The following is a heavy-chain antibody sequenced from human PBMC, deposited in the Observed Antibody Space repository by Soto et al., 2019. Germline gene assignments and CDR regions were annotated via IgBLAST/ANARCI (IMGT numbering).Heavy chain of an antibody. CDR1: RGTFSSYA. D-gene: IGHD3-10*01. J-gene: IGHJ5*02. V-gene: IGHV1-69*13. CDR3: ARAWRTSSGSYYNRDCFDP. Sequence: ASVPFSWSASRGTFSSYAISWVRQAPGQGLEWMGGLIPIFGTANYAQKFQGRVTITADESTSTAYMELSSLRSEDTAVYYCARAWRTSSGSYYNRDCFDPWGQGTLVTVSS. CDR2: LIPIFGTA.